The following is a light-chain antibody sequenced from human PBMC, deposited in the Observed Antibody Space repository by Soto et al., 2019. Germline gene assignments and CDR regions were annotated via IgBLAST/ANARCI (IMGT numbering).Light chain of an antibody. CDR1: QSISSY. CDR2: KAS. CDR3: QQYDNLPIT. J-gene: IGKJ3*01. Sequence: DIQMTQSPSTLSASVGDRVTITCRASQSISSYLAWYQQKPGKAPKLLIYKASSLESGVPSRFSGSGSGTEFTLTISSLQPDDFATYYCQQYDNLPITFGPGTKVDIK. V-gene: IGKV1-5*03.